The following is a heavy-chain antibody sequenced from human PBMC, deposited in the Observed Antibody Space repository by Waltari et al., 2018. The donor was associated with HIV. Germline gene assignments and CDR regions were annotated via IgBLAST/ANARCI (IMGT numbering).Heavy chain of an antibody. CDR3: ARNGDYAPAY. V-gene: IGHV1-69*01. CDR1: GDTFRTYT. CDR2: FTPIFKTT. Sequence: QVQLVQSGAEVKKPGSSVKVSCRASGDTFRTYTISWVRQAPGQGLEWRGGFTPIFKTTKYAQKFQGRVTLTADESTRTTYMELTSLRSDDTAMYYCARNGDYAPAYWGQGTLVTVSS. D-gene: IGHD4-17*01. J-gene: IGHJ4*02.